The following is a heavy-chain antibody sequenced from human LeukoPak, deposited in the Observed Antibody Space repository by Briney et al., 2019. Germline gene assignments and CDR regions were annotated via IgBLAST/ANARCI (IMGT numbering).Heavy chain of an antibody. J-gene: IGHJ5*02. CDR1: GGSISNYH. Sequence: SETLSLTCSVSGGSISNYHWSWIRQPAGKGLECIGRMYTSGSTNYNPSLKSRVTISVDTSKNQFSLKLSSVTAADTAVYYCARGIGGATNWFDPWGQGTLVTVSS. D-gene: IGHD1-26*01. CDR3: ARGIGGATNWFDP. CDR2: MYTSGST. V-gene: IGHV4-4*07.